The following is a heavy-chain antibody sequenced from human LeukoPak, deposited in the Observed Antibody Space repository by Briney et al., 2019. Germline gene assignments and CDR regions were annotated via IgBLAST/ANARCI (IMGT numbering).Heavy chain of an antibody. V-gene: IGHV4-39*01. Sequence: KPSETLSLTCTVSGGAIISDNFYWGWVRQPPGKGLEWVGSINYSRTTYYNPSLRSRLSISVDTSRTQFFLRLNSVTAADTAVYYCGRLFDSWGQGILVTVSS. CDR3: GRLFDS. CDR1: GGAIISDNFY. J-gene: IGHJ4*02. CDR2: INYSRTT.